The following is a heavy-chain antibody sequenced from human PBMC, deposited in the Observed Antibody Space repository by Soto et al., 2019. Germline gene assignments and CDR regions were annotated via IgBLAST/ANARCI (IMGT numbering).Heavy chain of an antibody. V-gene: IGHV5-51*01. J-gene: IGHJ4*02. D-gene: IGHD3-9*01. CDR3: VRHYDTLTVDY. CDR2: IYPGDSDA. Sequence: GESLKISCEGSGYSFTSYWIGWVRQMPGKGLEWMGIIYPGDSDARYSPSFQGQVTISADKSISTAYLQWSGLKASDTAMYYCVRHYDTLTVDYWGQGTLVTVSS. CDR1: GYSFTSYW.